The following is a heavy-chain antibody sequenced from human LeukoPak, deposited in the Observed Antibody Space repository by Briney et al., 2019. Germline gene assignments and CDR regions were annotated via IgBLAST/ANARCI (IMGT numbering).Heavy chain of an antibody. V-gene: IGHV4-39*07. D-gene: IGHD5-18*01. CDR2: IYYSART. CDR1: GASISSSSYY. J-gene: IGHJ4*02. CDR3: ARVLNGINSGYNYVERFFDY. Sequence: MSSETLSLTCTVSGASISSSSYYWGWIRQSPGRGLEWIGTIYYSARTYYNPSLKSRVTISVDTSKKQFSLNLSSVTAADTAVYYCARVLNGINSGYNYVERFFDYWGQGTLVTVSS.